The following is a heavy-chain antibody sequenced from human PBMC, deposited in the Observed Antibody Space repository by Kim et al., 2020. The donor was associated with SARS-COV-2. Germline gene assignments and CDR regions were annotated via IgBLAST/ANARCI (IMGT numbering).Heavy chain of an antibody. D-gene: IGHD4-4*01. Sequence: GGSPRLSCAASGFTFSNAWMSWVRQAPGKGLEWVGRIKSNTDGGTTDYAAPGRGSFTISRDDPKHTLYMHMNSLETEDTAGYYCTTNSVVYRGFDYWGQGTLVTVSS. CDR3: TTNSVVYRGFDY. J-gene: IGHJ4*02. CDR2: IKSNTDGGTT. CDR1: GFTFSNAW. V-gene: IGHV3-15*01.